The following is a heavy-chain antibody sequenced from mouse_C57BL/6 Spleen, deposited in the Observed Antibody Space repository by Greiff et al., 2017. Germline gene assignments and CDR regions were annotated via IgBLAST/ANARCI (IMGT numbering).Heavy chain of an antibody. CDR2: INSDGGST. CDR1: EYEFPSHD. J-gene: IGHJ1*03. D-gene: IGHD3-3*01. CDR3: VRGGLYWYFDV. Sequence: EVKVVESGGGLVQPGESLKLSCESNEYEFPSHDMSWVRKTPEKRLELVAAINSDGGSTYYPDTMERRFIISRDNTKKTLYLQMSSLRSEDTALYYCVRGGLYWYFDVWGTGTTVTVSS. V-gene: IGHV5-2*01.